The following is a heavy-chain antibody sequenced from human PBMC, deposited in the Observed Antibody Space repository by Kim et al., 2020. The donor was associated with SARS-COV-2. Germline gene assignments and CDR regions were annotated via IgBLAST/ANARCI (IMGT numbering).Heavy chain of an antibody. CDR2: IYYSGST. J-gene: IGHJ3*02. V-gene: IGHV4-39*01. D-gene: IGHD2-21*01. CDR3: AEYCGGDCYPYGDDAFDI. Sequence: SETLSLTCTVSGGSISSSSYYWGWIRQPPGKGLEWIGSIYYSGSTYYNPSLKSRVTISVDTSKNQFSLKLSSVTAADTAVYYCAEYCGGDCYPYGDDAFDIWGQGKMVTVSS. CDR1: GGSISSSSYY.